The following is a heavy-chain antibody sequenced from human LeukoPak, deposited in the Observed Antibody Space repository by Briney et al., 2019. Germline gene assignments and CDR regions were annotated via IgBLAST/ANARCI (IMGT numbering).Heavy chain of an antibody. CDR3: ARLKTDYGGNDYYFDY. Sequence: PSETLSLTRTVSGGSISNYYWSWIRQPPGKGLEWIGYIYYTGSTNYNPSLKSRVTISVDTSKNQFSLRLSSVTAADTAVYYCARLKTDYGGNDYYFDYWGQGTLVTVSS. D-gene: IGHD4-23*01. CDR1: GGSISNYY. CDR2: IYYTGST. J-gene: IGHJ4*02. V-gene: IGHV4-59*08.